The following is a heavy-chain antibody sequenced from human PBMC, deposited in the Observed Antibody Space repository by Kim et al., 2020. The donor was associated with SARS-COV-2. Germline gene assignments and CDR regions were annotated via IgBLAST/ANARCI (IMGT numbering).Heavy chain of an antibody. J-gene: IGHJ3*02. Sequence: KWYNDYSPSVKGRITISPDTSKNHFSLQLNSVPPEDTAVYYCARGYAFDIWGPGTLVTVSS. CDR2: KWYN. CDR3: ARGYAFDI. V-gene: IGHV6-1*01.